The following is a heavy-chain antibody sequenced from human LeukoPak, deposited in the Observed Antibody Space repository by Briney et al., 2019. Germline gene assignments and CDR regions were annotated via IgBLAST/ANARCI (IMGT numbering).Heavy chain of an antibody. V-gene: IGHV3-21*01. CDR2: ISSSSSYI. CDR1: GFTFSSYS. J-gene: IGHJ3*02. CDR3: ARETSSPGAFDI. Sequence: PGGSLRLSCAASGFTFSSYSMNWVRQAPGKGLEWVSSISSSSSYIYYADSVKGRFTISRDNAKNSLYLQMNSLRAEDTAVYYCARETSSPGAFDIWGQGIMVTVSS.